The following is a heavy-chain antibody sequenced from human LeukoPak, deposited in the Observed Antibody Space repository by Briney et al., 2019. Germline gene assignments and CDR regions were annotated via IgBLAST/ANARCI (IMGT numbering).Heavy chain of an antibody. J-gene: IGHJ4*02. CDR3: ARGDTYYYDSSGYSKLDY. Sequence: SETLSLTCAVYGGSFSGYYWSWIRQPPGKGLEWIGEINHSGSTNYNPSLKSRVTISVDTSKNQFSLKLSSVTAADTAVYYCARGDTYYYDSSGYSKLDYWGQGTLVTVFS. V-gene: IGHV4-34*01. CDR2: INHSGST. D-gene: IGHD3-22*01. CDR1: GGSFSGYY.